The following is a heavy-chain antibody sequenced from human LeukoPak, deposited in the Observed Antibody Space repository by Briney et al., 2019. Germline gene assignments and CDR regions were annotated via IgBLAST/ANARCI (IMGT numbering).Heavy chain of an antibody. CDR3: AKGGYNYNDRFDY. CDR1: GFTFSIYD. J-gene: IGHJ4*02. D-gene: IGHD5-18*01. V-gene: IGHV3-23*01. CDR2: ISGSGSST. Sequence: GGSLRLSCAASGFTFSIYDMSWVRQAPGKGLEWVSAISGSGSSTYYADSVKGHFTISRDNSKNTLFLQMNSLRVEDTAIYYCAKGGYNYNDRFDYWGQGALVTVSS.